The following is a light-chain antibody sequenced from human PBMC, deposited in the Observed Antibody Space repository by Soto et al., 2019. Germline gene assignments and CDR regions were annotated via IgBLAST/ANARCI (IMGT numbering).Light chain of an antibody. CDR2: EVN. J-gene: IGLJ2*01. V-gene: IGLV2-18*02. CDR1: GSDIGSYNR. Sequence: QSVLTQPPSVSGSPGQSVTISCTGTGSDIGSYNRVSWYRRVPGTAPKLMISEVNKRPSGVPDRFSGSKSGNTASLTISGRRAEDEADYYCSSYTESATFVVFGGGTKLTVL. CDR3: SSYTESATFVV.